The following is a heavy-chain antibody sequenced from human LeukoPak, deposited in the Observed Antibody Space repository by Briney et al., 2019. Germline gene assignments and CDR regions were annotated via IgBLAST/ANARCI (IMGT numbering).Heavy chain of an antibody. Sequence: PSETLSLTCAVYGGSFSGYYWSWIHQPPGKGLELIGEINHSGSTNYNPSLKSRVTISVDTSKNRFSLKLSSVTAADTAVYYCARGPNYGGNSKDFDYWGQGTLVTVSS. V-gene: IGHV4-34*01. J-gene: IGHJ4*02. CDR3: ARGPNYGGNSKDFDY. D-gene: IGHD4-23*01. CDR1: GGSFSGYY. CDR2: INHSGST.